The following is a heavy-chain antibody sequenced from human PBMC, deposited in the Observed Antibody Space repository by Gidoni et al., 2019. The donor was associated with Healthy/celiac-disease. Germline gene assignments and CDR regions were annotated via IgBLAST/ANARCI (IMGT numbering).Heavy chain of an antibody. V-gene: IGHV4-31*03. CDR1: GGSIVSGGYF. CDR2: IYYSGST. D-gene: IGHD2-15*01. Sequence: QVQLQESGPGLVKPSQPLSLTCTVSGGSIVSGGYFWSWIRQHPGKGLEWIGYIYYSGSTYYNPSLKSRVTISVDTSKNQFSLKLSSVTAADTAVYYCARQKDIVVVVAGSYYGMDVWGQGTTVTVSS. J-gene: IGHJ6*02. CDR3: ARQKDIVVVVAGSYYGMDV.